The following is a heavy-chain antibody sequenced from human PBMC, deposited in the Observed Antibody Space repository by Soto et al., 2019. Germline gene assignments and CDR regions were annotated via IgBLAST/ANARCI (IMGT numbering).Heavy chain of an antibody. CDR1: GGSFSGYY. CDR3: ARDRYCSGGSCSLGYYYYMDV. V-gene: IGHV4-34*01. D-gene: IGHD2-15*01. J-gene: IGHJ6*03. CDR2: INHSGST. Sequence: ETLSLTCAVYGGSFSGYYWSWIRQPPGKGLEWIGEINHSGSTNYNPSLKSRVTISVDTSKNQFSLKLSSVTAADTAVYYCARDRYCSGGSCSLGYYYYMDVWGKGTTVTVSS.